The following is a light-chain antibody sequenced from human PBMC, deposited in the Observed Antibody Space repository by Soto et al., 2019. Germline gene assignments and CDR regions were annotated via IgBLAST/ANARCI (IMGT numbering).Light chain of an antibody. CDR1: RTISSN. V-gene: IGKV3-15*01. J-gene: IGKJ1*01. CDR3: QQYNNWPQWT. Sequence: EIVRTQSPATLSVSPVERATLSCRASRTISSNLARYQHKPGQAPRLLIYAASARATGVPGRFSGSGSGTEFTLTISSLQSEDFAVYYCQQYNNWPQWTFGQGTKVDIK. CDR2: AAS.